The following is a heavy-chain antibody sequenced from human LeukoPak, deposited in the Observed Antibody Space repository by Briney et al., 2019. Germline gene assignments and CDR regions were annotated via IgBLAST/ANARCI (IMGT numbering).Heavy chain of an antibody. J-gene: IGHJ5*02. D-gene: IGHD6-13*01. CDR2: ISAYNGNT. Sequence: ASVKVSCKASGYTFTSYGISWVRQAPGQGLEWMGWISAYNGNTNYAQKLQGRVTMTTDTSTSTAYMELRSLGSDDTAVYYCARDPSSSRYEGSWFDPWGQGTLVTVSS. CDR1: GYTFTSYG. CDR3: ARDPSSSRYEGSWFDP. V-gene: IGHV1-18*01.